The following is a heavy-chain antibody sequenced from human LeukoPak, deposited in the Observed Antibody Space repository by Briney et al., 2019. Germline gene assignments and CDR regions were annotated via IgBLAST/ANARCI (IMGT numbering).Heavy chain of an antibody. Sequence: PAETLSLTCTVSGGSISSSSYYWGWIRQPPGKGLEWIGSINYGGSTYYTPSLKSRVTISVDTSKHQFSLKLSSVTAADTAVYYCARLYIRQDEVDCWGQSRLVSVSS. D-gene: IGHD1-14*01. CDR2: INYGGST. CDR3: ARLYIRQDEVDC. J-gene: IGHJ4*02. CDR1: GGSISSSSYY. V-gene: IGHV4-39*01.